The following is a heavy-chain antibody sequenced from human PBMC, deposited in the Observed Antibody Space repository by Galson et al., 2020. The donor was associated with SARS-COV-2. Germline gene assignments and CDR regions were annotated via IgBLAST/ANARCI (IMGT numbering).Heavy chain of an antibody. CDR3: TRERGYSYGYSDY. V-gene: IGHV3-21*06. CDR1: GFNFSSYS. D-gene: IGHD5-18*01. J-gene: IGHJ4*02. CDR2: ISGTSTNI. Sequence: NSGGSLRLSCAASGFNFSSYSMNWVRQAPGKGLEWVSSISGTSTNIYYADSVKGRFTISRDNAKNSLYLQMNSLGTEDTAVYYCTRERGYSYGYSDYWGQGTLVTVSS.